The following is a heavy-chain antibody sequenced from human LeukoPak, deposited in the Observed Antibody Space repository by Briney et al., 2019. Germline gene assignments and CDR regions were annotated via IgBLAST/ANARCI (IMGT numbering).Heavy chain of an antibody. J-gene: IGHJ4*02. CDR3: AREEITVAGTGAFDS. V-gene: IGHV1-3*01. CDR1: GYTFTNYG. D-gene: IGHD6-19*01. CDR2: INAGSGKT. Sequence: ASVKVSCKASGYTFTNYGMHWVRQAPGQGLEWMGWINAGSGKTTYSQKFQGRVIITRDTSATTAYMELSSLRSEDTAVYFCAREEITVAGTGAFDSWGQGALVTVSP.